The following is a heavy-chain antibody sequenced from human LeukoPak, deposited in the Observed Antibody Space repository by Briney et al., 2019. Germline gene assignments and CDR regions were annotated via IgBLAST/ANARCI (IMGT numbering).Heavy chain of an antibody. D-gene: IGHD2-8*01. V-gene: IGHV4-34*01. CDR2: VNPGGNT. J-gene: IGHJ5*02. CDR1: NGSFSGYY. CDR3: ARAAWNGGGGFDP. Sequence: PSETLSLTCAVYNGSFSGYYWSWIRQSPGNGLEWIGEVNPGGNTNYNPSLRSRVTISLDTSKNHFSLKLRSVTAADTAVYNCARAAWNGGGGFDPWGQETLVTVSS.